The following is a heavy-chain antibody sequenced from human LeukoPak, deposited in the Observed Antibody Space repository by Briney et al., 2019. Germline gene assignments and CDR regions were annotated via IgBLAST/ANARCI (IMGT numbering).Heavy chain of an antibody. J-gene: IGHJ4*02. CDR2: FDPEDGET. Sequence: ASVKVSCRVSGYTLSKLSMHWVRQAPGKGLEWMGGFDPEDGETIYAQKFQGRVTMTEDTSTDTAYMDLSSLRSEDTAVYYCARVGDGYNFSDYWGQGTLVTVSS. D-gene: IGHD5-24*01. CDR3: ARVGDGYNFSDY. CDR1: GYTLSKLS. V-gene: IGHV1-24*01.